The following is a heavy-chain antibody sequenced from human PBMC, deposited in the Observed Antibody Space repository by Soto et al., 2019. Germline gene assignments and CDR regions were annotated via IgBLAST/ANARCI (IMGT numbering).Heavy chain of an antibody. J-gene: IGHJ5*02. V-gene: IGHV4-30-2*01. Sequence: QLQLRESGSGLVKPSQTLSLTCAVSGGSISSGGYSWSWIRQPPGKGLEWIGYIYHSGSIYYNPSLKSRVTISVDRSKNQFSLKLSSVTAADTAVYYCARVPSPWGQGTLVTVSS. CDR2: IYHSGSI. CDR3: ARVPSP. CDR1: GGSISSGGYS.